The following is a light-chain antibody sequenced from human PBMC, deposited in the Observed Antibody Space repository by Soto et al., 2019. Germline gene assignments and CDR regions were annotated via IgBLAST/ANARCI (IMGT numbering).Light chain of an antibody. V-gene: IGKV3-15*01. CDR3: QHYTNRPLT. CDR2: DAS. CDR1: HSVDSR. Sequence: EIVMTQSPATLSVSPGDRATLSCRASHSVDSRLAWYQQKPGQAPRLLIYDASTRATGLPARFSASGSGTEFTLTISSLQSEEFAVYYCQHYTNRPLTFGGGTKVEIK. J-gene: IGKJ4*01.